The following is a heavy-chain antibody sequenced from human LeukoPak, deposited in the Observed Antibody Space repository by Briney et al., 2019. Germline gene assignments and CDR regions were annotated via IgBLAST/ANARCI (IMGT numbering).Heavy chain of an antibody. V-gene: IGHV4-59*01. J-gene: IGHJ4*02. D-gene: IGHD2-15*01. Sequence: SETLSLTCTVSGGYISSYYWSWIRQPPGKGLEWIGYIYYSGSTNYNPSLKSRLTISADTSKNQFSLKLTSVTAADTAIYYCARYTRIPDYWGQGTLVTVTS. CDR1: GGYISSYY. CDR2: IYYSGST. CDR3: ARYTRIPDY.